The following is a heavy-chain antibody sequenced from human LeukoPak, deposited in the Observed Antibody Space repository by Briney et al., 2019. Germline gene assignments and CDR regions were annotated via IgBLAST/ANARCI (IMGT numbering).Heavy chain of an antibody. CDR3: MAYSSGWSDY. Sequence: GGSLRLSCAASGFTFSSYAMHWVRQAPGKGLEWVAVISYDGSNKYYADSVKGRFTISRDNSKNTLYLQMNSLRAEDTAVYHCMAYSSGWSDYWGQGTLVTVSS. D-gene: IGHD6-19*01. CDR2: ISYDGSNK. CDR1: GFTFSSYA. V-gene: IGHV3-30-3*01. J-gene: IGHJ4*02.